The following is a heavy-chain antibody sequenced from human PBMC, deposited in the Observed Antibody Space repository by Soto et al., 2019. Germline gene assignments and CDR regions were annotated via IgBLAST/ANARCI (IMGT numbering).Heavy chain of an antibody. CDR2: TRNKANSDTT. J-gene: IGHJ3*02. D-gene: IGHD3-16*01. V-gene: IGHV3-72*01. CDR3: VRVKGGGAFDM. CDR1: GFTFSDPY. Sequence: EVQLVESGGGLVQPGASLRLSCAASGFTFSDPYMDWVRQAPGKGLEWVCRTRNKANSDTTDFAASVTGRFTISRDDSKNSLYVQMNSLKTEDTAMYYFVRVKGGGAFDMWGRGTMVTVSS.